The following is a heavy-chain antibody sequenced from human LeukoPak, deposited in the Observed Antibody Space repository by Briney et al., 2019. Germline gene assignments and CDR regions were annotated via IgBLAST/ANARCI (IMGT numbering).Heavy chain of an antibody. CDR3: AKTKVPNFYGSGSYVDY. Sequence: PGGSLRLSCAASGFTFSSYGMHWVRQAPGKGLEWVAVIWYDGSNKYYADSVEGRFTISRDNSKNTLYLQMSSLRAEDTAVYYCAKTKVPNFYGSGSYVDYWGQGTLVTVSS. D-gene: IGHD3-10*01. CDR1: GFTFSSYG. J-gene: IGHJ4*02. CDR2: IWYDGSNK. V-gene: IGHV3-33*06.